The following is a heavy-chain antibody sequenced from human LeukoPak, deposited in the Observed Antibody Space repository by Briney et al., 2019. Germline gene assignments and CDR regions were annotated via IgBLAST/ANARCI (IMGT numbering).Heavy chain of an antibody. D-gene: IGHD1-26*01. CDR3: AREWWYSGSYHADY. V-gene: IGHV3-15*01. Sequence: GGSLRLSCAASGFTFSNAWMSWVRQAPGKGLEWVGRIKSKTDGGTTDYAAPVKGRFTISRDNSKNTLYLQMNSLRAEDTAVYYCAREWWYSGSYHADYWGQGTLVTVSS. CDR2: IKSKTDGGTT. CDR1: GFTFSNAW. J-gene: IGHJ4*02.